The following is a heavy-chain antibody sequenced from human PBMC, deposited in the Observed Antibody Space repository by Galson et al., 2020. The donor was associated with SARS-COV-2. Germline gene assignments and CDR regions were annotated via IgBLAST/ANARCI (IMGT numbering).Heavy chain of an antibody. D-gene: IGHD6-6*01. J-gene: IGHJ4*02. CDR2: FHYDGST. CDR3: ARYTTSSVAFDF. V-gene: IGHV4-59*08. Sequence: PQTLSLTCSDPNGSISRDYSSWIRQTPGKGLEWIGFFHYDGSTNYNPSRRSRATISIDPSKNQFPLKLSSVTAADSAVYYCARYTTSSVAFDFWGQGTLVTVAS. CDR1: NGSISRDY.